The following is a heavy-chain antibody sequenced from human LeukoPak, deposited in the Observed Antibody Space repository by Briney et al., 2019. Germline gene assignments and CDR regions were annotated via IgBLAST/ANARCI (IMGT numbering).Heavy chain of an antibody. J-gene: IGHJ4*02. CDR1: GGSISSGSYY. D-gene: IGHD4-23*01. V-gene: IGHV4-61*02. Sequence: PSETLSLTCTVSGGSISSGSYYWSWIRQPAGKGLEWIGRIYTSGSTNYNPSLKSRVTISVDTSKNQFSLKLSSVTAADTAVYYCVRDRGVVTRPPLPYFDYWGQGTLVTVSS. CDR3: VRDRGVVTRPPLPYFDY. CDR2: IYTSGST.